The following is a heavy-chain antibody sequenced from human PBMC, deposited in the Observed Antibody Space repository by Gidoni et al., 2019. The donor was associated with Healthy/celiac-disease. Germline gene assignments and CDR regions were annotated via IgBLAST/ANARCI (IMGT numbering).Heavy chain of an antibody. V-gene: IGHV4-34*01. Sequence: QVQLQQSGAGLLTPSETLSLSSAVYAWSLLDSCWSWIRQPPGKGLEWMGEINHSGRTNYNPSLKSRVSISVDTSKNQFSLKLSAVTDADTAVYYWARGVTRTYSMLRGVIVNYWGQGTLVTVSS. D-gene: IGHD3-10*01. CDR1: AWSLLDSC. CDR2: INHSGRT. J-gene: IGHJ4*02. CDR3: ARGVTRTYSMLRGVIVNY.